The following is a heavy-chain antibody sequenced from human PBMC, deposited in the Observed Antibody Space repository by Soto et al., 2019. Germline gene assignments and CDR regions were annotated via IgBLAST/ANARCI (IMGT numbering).Heavy chain of an antibody. CDR3: ARHVAGYSSGLDY. Sequence: QLQLQESGPGLVKPSETLSLTCTVSGGSIGSSSYYWGWIRQPPGKGLEWIGSIYYSGSTYYNPSLKSRVTISVDTSKNQFSLKLSSVTAADTAVYYCARHVAGYSSGLDYWGQGTLVTVSS. V-gene: IGHV4-39*01. CDR2: IYYSGST. D-gene: IGHD6-19*01. J-gene: IGHJ4*02. CDR1: GGSIGSSSYY.